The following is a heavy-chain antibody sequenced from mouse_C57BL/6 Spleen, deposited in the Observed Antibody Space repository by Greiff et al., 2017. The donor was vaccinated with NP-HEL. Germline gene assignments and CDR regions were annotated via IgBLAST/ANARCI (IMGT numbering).Heavy chain of an antibody. D-gene: IGHD1-1*01. J-gene: IGHJ4*01. Sequence: QVQLQQPGAELVMPGASVKLSCKASGYTFTSYWMHWVKQRPGQGLEWIGEIDPSDSYTNYNQKFKGKSTLTVDKSSSTAYMQLSSLTAEDSAVYYCARSDGSSSYYYAMDYWGQGTSVTVSS. CDR2: IDPSDSYT. CDR3: ARSDGSSSYYYAMDY. CDR1: GYTFTSYW. V-gene: IGHV1-69*01.